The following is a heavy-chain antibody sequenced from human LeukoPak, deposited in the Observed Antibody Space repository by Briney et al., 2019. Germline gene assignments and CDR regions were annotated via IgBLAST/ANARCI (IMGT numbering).Heavy chain of an antibody. CDR3: ASTRSAHHFNY. CDR1: GFTFSSYA. CDR2: ISGSGGST. J-gene: IGHJ4*02. Sequence: GGSLRLSCAASGFTFSSYAMSWVRQAPGKGLEWVSAISGSGGSTYYADSVKGRFTISRDNSKNTLYLQMNSLRAEDTADYYCASTRSAHHFNYWGQGTLVTVSS. V-gene: IGHV3-23*01. D-gene: IGHD2-15*01.